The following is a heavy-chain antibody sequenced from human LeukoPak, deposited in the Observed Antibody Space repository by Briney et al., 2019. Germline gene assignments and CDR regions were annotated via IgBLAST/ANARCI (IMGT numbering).Heavy chain of an antibody. J-gene: IGHJ4*02. Sequence: SETLSLTCTVSGGSISSSSYYWGWIRQPPGKGLEWIGSIYYSGSTCYNPSLKSRVTISVDTSKNQFSLKLSSVTAADTAVYYCARTHTNNVPDYWGQGTLVTVSS. CDR1: GGSISSSSYY. CDR2: IYYSGST. D-gene: IGHD2-8*01. CDR3: ARTHTNNVPDY. V-gene: IGHV4-39*01.